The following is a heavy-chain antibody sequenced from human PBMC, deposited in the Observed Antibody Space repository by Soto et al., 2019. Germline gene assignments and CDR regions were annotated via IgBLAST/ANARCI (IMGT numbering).Heavy chain of an antibody. CDR2: IKTDGSNP. V-gene: IGHV3-74*01. J-gene: IGHJ4*01. CDR1: GFTFNNFW. D-gene: IGHD3-16*02. Sequence: EVQLVESGGGLVQPGGSLRLSCAASGFTFNNFWMHWVRQAPGKGLVWVSRIKTDGSNPNYADSVEGRFTISRDNAKTSLYLQMNSLRPEDTAVYYCARERVVNYTDYYFDYWGHGTLVTVSS. CDR3: ARERVVNYTDYYFDY.